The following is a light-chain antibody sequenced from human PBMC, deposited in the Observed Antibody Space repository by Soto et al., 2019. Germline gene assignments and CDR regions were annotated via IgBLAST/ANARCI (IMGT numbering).Light chain of an antibody. V-gene: IGKV4-1*01. Sequence: DIVMTQSPDSLAVSLGERATINCKSSQGVLYSSNNKNYLAWYQQKQGQPPKLLIYWASTRESGVPDRFSGSGSGTDFTLTISSLQAEDVAVYYCLQYYTTPRTFGQGTKVEIK. CDR2: WAS. CDR1: QGVLYSSNNKNY. CDR3: LQYYTTPRT. J-gene: IGKJ1*01.